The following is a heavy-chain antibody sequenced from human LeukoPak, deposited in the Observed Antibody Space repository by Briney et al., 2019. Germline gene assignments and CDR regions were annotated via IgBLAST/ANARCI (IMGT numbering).Heavy chain of an antibody. V-gene: IGHV3-9*01. Sequence: PGGSLRFSCAASGFTFDDYAMHWVRQAPGKGLEGGSGISWNSGSIGYADSVKGRFTISRDNAKNTLYLQMNSLRAEDTAVYYCARDPSGSYYDAAFDYWGQGTLVTVSS. CDR3: ARDPSGSYYDAAFDY. D-gene: IGHD1-26*01. J-gene: IGHJ4*02. CDR1: GFTFDDYA. CDR2: ISWNSGSI.